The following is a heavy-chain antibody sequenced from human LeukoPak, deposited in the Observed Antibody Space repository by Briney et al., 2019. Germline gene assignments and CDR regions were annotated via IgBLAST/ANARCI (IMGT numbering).Heavy chain of an antibody. CDR1: GYTFTGYY. CDR2: INPNSGGT. D-gene: IGHD2-2*01. V-gene: IGHV1-2*02. J-gene: IGHJ6*03. CDR3: ARDRVVPAALTRYYMDV. Sequence: ASVKVSCKASGYTFTGYYMHWVRQAPGQGLEWMGWINPNSGGTNYAQKFQGRVTMTRDTSISTAYMELSRLRSDDTAVYYCARDRVVPAALTRYYMDVWGKGTTVTVSS.